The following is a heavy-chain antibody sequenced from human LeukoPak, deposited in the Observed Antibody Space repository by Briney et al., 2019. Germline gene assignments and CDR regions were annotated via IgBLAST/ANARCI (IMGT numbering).Heavy chain of an antibody. CDR2: ILYSGTTT. CDR1: GGSISPYY. V-gene: IGHV4-59*01. D-gene: IGHD1-1*01. CDR3: ARVGDWNDLVY. J-gene: IGHJ4*02. Sequence: KPSETLSLTCTVSGGSISPYYWSWIRQTPGKGLEWIGYILYSGTTTNYNPSLKSRVTISADTSKDQFSLKLSSVTAADTAVYYCARVGDWNDLVYWGQGTLVTVSS.